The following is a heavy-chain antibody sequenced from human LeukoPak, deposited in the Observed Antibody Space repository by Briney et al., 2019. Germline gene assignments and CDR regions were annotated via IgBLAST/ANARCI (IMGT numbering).Heavy chain of an antibody. CDR3: ATQTFYYGSGSYSDY. CDR2: IFYSGST. CDR1: GGSISTSNYY. J-gene: IGHJ4*02. V-gene: IGHV4-39*01. D-gene: IGHD3-10*01. Sequence: SETLSLTCTVSGGSISTSNYYWGWIRQPPGKGLEWIGNIFYSGSTYYNPSLKSRLTISVDTSRNQFSLRLNSVTAADTAIYYCATQTFYYGSGSYSDYWGQGTLVTVSS.